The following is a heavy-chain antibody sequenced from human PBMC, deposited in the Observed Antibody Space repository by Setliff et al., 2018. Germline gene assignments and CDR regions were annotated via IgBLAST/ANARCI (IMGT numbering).Heavy chain of an antibody. J-gene: IGHJ6*03. CDR1: GGSISSYY. CDR2: TYIGGSA. D-gene: IGHD6-19*01. CDR3: AREQWLDPPGYYYMDV. Sequence: SETLSLTCTVSGGSISSYYWSWIRQPAGKGLEWIGHTYIGGSANYNPSLKSRVTMSIDTSKNQFSLKLNSVTATDMAVYYCAREQWLDPPGYYYMDVWAKGTTVTVSS. V-gene: IGHV4-4*07.